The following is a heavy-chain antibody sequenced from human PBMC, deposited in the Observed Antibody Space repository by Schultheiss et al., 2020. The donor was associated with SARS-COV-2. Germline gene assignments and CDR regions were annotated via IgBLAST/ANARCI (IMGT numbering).Heavy chain of an antibody. Sequence: ASVKVSCKASGGTFTSYDINWVRQAPGQGLEWIGWIVVGSGNTNYAQKLQGRVTMTTDTSTSTAYMELRSLRSDDTAVYYCARCPYDILTGYYYHYFDYWGQGTLVTVSS. J-gene: IGHJ4*02. V-gene: IGHV1-18*01. CDR2: IVVGSGNT. D-gene: IGHD3-9*01. CDR1: GGTFTSYD. CDR3: ARCPYDILTGYYYHYFDY.